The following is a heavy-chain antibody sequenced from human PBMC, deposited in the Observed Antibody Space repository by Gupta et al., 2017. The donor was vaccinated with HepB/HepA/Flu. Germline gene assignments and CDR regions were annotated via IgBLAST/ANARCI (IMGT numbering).Heavy chain of an antibody. D-gene: IGHD2-8*01. CDR3: ARGSPNKFLPKDAIEY. CDR1: GDSVSSYSAA. V-gene: IGHV6-1*01. J-gene: IGHJ4*02. CDR2: TYYRSKWYY. Sequence: QLQLQQSGPGLVKPSQTLSVTCAISGDSVSSYSAAWNWIRQSPSRGLEWLGRTYYRSKWYYPPAGSGQRRITINPDTSKNQFSLQLNSATHEATAVYYCARGSPNKFLPKDAIEYWGLGVLVTIS.